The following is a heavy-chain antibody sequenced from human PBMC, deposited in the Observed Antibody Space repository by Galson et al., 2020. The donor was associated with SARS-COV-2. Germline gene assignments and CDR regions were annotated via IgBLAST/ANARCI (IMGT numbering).Heavy chain of an antibody. Sequence: ASVKVSCKVSGYTLTELSMHWVRQAPGKGLEWMGGFDPEDGETIYAQKFQGRVTMTEDTSTDTAYMELSSLRSEDTAVYYCATVFASLGPQMVYYGGQGTLVTVSS. D-gene: IGHD2-8*01. CDR3: ATVFASLGPQMVYY. V-gene: IGHV1-24*01. J-gene: IGHJ4*02. CDR1: GYTLTELS. CDR2: FDPEDGET.